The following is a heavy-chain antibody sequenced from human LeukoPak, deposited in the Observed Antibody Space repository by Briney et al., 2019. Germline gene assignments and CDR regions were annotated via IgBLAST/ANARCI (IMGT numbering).Heavy chain of an antibody. CDR2: ICGRGITT. CDR1: GFTFSGYE. V-gene: IGHV3-48*03. CDR3: AKRGCDTNGCPYYFDY. Sequence: PGGSLRLSCEGSGFTFSGYEMNWVRQAPGKGLEWISYICGRGITTFFADSVKGRFTISRDDAKNLLYLQMNSLRAEDTAVYYCAKRGCDTNGCPYYFDYWGQGTLVTVSS. D-gene: IGHD2-8*01. J-gene: IGHJ4*02.